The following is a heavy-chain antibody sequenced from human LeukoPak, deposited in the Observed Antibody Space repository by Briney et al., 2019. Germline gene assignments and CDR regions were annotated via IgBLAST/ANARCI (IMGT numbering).Heavy chain of an antibody. J-gene: IGHJ3*02. CDR1: GFTFSTYA. CDR2: ISGSGDST. Sequence: PGGSLRLSCAASGFTFSTYAVNWVRQAPGKGLEWVSTISGSGDSTYYADSVKGRFTISRDNSKNTLYLQMNSLRGDDTAIYYCAKAYTRSWYAAFDIWGQGTMVTISS. D-gene: IGHD6-13*01. V-gene: IGHV3-23*01. CDR3: AKAYTRSWYAAFDI.